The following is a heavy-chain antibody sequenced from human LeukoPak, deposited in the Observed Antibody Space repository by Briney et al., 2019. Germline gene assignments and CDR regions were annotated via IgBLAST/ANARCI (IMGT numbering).Heavy chain of an antibody. CDR2: IYYSGST. V-gene: IGHV4-59*03. Sequence: ASETLSLTCTVSGGSISSHYWSWIRQPPGKGLEWIGYIYYSGSTNYNPSLKSRVSISVDTSQHPFSLKLSSVTAADTAVYYCARVVQAFDIWGQPTMVTVSS. CDR3: ARVVQAFDI. J-gene: IGHJ3*02. CDR1: GGSISSHY.